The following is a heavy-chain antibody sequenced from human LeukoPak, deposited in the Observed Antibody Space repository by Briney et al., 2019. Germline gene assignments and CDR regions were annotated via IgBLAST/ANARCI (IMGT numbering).Heavy chain of an antibody. Sequence: PGGSLRLSCAASGFTFSRYAMSWVRQAPGKGLEWVSGISWNSGSIGYTDSVKGRFTISRDNAKNSLYLQMNSLRAEDTALYYCAKEISGSSDYYYYGMDVWGQGTTVTVSS. CDR2: ISWNSGSI. CDR1: GFTFSRYA. CDR3: AKEISGSSDYYYYGMDV. D-gene: IGHD1-26*01. V-gene: IGHV3-9*01. J-gene: IGHJ6*02.